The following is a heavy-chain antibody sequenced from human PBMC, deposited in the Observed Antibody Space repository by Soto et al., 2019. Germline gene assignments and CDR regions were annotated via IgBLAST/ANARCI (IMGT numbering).Heavy chain of an antibody. J-gene: IGHJ4*02. D-gene: IGHD3-22*01. CDR3: ARDYYYDSSGYYAGFDY. V-gene: IGHV3-21*01. Sequence: PGVSLRLSCAASGFTFSIYSMKWVRQAPGKGLEWVSSISSSSSYIYYADSVKGRFTISRDNAKNSLYLQMNSLRAEDTAVYYCARDYYYDSSGYYAGFDYWGQGTLVTVS. CDR1: GFTFSIYS. CDR2: ISSSSSYI.